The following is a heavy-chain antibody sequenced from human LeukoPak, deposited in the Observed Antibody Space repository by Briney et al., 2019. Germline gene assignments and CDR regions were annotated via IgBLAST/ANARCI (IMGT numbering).Heavy chain of an antibody. J-gene: IGHJ4*02. V-gene: IGHV3-74*01. CDR1: GFTFSSYW. CDR3: ARGFSSGSSLPFDY. CDR2: IESDGSST. Sequence: PGGSLRLSCAASGFTFSSYWMHWVRQAPGKGLVWVSRIESDGSSTSYADSVKGRITTSRDNAKNTLYLQMNRLRAEDTAVYYCARGFSSGSSLPFDYWGQGTLVTVSS. D-gene: IGHD3-10*01.